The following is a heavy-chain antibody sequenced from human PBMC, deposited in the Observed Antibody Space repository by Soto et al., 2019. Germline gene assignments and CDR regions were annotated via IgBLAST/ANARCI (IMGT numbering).Heavy chain of an antibody. CDR3: ARDLWGYCGTDCYPLDV. Sequence: QVQLQESGPGLVKPSETLSLTCTVSGGTISRYYWSWIRQPPGKGLEWIGYMYNTGSTVYNPSFNSGVTISVGTSKNQFALKLNSVTAADTAVYYCARDLWGYCGTDCYPLDVWGQGTTVTVSS. V-gene: IGHV4-59*01. CDR1: GGTISRYY. J-gene: IGHJ6*02. CDR2: MYNTGST. D-gene: IGHD2-21*02.